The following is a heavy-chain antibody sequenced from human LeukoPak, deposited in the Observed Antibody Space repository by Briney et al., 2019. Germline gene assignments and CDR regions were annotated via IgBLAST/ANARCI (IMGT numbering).Heavy chain of an antibody. D-gene: IGHD1-1*01. CDR2: VGRSGADT. J-gene: IGHJ4*02. V-gene: IGHV3-23*01. CDR3: VKHSGGVYGNSDY. Sequence: PGGSLRLSCVASGFTLSSFAVSWFRQAPGKGLEWVSTVGRSGADTYYADSVRGRFTISKDSSKNTLQMNSLSAEDTAIYYCVKHSGGVYGNSDYWGQGILVTVSS. CDR1: GFTLSSFA.